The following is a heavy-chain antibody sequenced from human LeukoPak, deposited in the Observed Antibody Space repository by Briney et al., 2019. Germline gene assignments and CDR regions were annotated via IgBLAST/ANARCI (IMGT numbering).Heavy chain of an antibody. J-gene: IGHJ4*02. D-gene: IGHD2-21*01. CDR1: GYTFTSYG. CDR2: ISAYNGNT. Sequence: ASVRVSCKASGYTFTSYGISWVRQAPGQGLEWMGWISAYNGNTNYAQKLQGRVTMTTDTSTSTAYMELRSLRSDDTAVYYCARVLWGHYYFDYWGQGTLVTVSS. V-gene: IGHV1-18*01. CDR3: ARVLWGHYYFDY.